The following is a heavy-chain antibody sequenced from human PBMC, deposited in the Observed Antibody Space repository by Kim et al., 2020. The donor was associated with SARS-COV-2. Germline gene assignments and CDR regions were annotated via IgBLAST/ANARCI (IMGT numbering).Heavy chain of an antibody. D-gene: IGHD5-12*01. V-gene: IGHV3-9*01. CDR3: AKGTRGDGYNPSFDA. CDR2: ISWNSGSI. CDR1: GFTFDDYA. J-gene: IGHJ4*02. Sequence: GGSLRLSCAASGFTFDDYAMHWVRQAPGKGLEWVSGISWNSGSIGYADSVKGRFTISRDNAKNSLYLQMNSLRAEDTALYYCAKGTRGDGYNPSFDAWGQGTLVTVSS.